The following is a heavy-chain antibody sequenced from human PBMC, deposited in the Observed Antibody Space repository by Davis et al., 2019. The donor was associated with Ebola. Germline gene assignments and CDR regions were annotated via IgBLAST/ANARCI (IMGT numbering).Heavy chain of an antibody. J-gene: IGHJ4*02. CDR2: INHSGST. V-gene: IGHV4-34*01. CDR1: GGSFSGYY. D-gene: IGHD5-18*01. Sequence: GSLRLSCAVYGGSFSGYYWSWIRQPPGKGLEWIGEINHSGSTNYNPSLQSRVTQSVDTSKNQFSLKLSSVTAADTAVYYCARGRRYSYGPPRYWGQGTLVTVSS. CDR3: ARGRRYSYGPPRY.